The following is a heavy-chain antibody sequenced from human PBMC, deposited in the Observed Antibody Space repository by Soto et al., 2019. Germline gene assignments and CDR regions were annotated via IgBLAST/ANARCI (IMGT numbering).Heavy chain of an antibody. V-gene: IGHV4-34*01. CDR3: ARRIPGYRHYMEV. Sequence: VQLHQWGAGLLKPSETRSLTCSVYGESFSGFFWTWVRRPPGQGLAWIGEMNRGGSSNYTPSLKSRVTISVDASKNQFSLTLTSVTAADTGVYFCARRIPGYRHYMEVWGKGTTVTVSS. CDR1: GESFSGFF. J-gene: IGHJ6*03. CDR2: MNRGGSS. D-gene: IGHD3-16*02.